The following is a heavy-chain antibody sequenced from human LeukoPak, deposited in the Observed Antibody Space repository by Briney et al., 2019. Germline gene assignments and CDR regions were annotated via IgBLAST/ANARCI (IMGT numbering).Heavy chain of an antibody. D-gene: IGHD1-14*01. CDR1: GGSFSGYY. CDR3: AREDILYYGTSN. Sequence: SETLSLTCAVYGGSFSGYYWSWIRQPPGKGLEWIGEINHSGSTNYNPSLKGRVTISVDTSKNQFSLKLSSVTAADTAVYYCAREDILYYGTSNWGQGTLVTVSS. CDR2: INHSGST. V-gene: IGHV4-34*01. J-gene: IGHJ4*02.